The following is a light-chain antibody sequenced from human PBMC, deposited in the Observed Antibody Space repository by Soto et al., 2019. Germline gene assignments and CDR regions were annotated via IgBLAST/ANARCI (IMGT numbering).Light chain of an antibody. CDR2: EVF. Sequence: QSVLTQPASVSVSPGQSITISCTGASSHIETYNLVSLYQQHPGKVPKLIIYEVFKRPSGVSDRFSGSKSGDTASLTISGLQAEDEADYHCGSNVGLNTYVFGTGTKVTV. V-gene: IGLV2-23*02. CDR1: SSHIETYNL. J-gene: IGLJ1*01. CDR3: GSNVGLNTYV.